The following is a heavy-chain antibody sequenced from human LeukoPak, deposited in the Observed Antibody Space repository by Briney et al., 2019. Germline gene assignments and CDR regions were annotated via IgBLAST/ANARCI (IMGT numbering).Heavy chain of an antibody. V-gene: IGHV1-2*02. CDR2: INPNSGGT. J-gene: IGHJ5*02. CDR3: AREGASGYDYEYNWFDP. Sequence: ASVKVSCKASGYTFTGCYMHWVRQAPGQGLEWMGWINPNSGGTNYAQKFQGRVTMTRDTSISTAYMELSRLRSDDTAVYYCAREGASGYDYEYNWFDPWGQGTLVTVSS. CDR1: GYTFTGCY. D-gene: IGHD5-12*01.